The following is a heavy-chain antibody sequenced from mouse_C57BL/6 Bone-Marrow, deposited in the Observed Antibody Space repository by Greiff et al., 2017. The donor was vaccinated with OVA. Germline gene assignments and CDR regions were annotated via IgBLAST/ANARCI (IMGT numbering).Heavy chain of an antibody. J-gene: IGHJ4*01. CDR2: ISSKSSNYAT. V-gene: IGHV10-3*01. Sequence: EVQVVESGGGLVQPKGSLKLSCAASGFTFNTYAMHWVRQAPGKGLEWVARISSKSSNYATYYAVSVNERLTISSEESQSMLYLQMNNLKTEDTAMDNCVRDLDAMDYWGQGTSVTVSS. CDR3: VRDLDAMDY. CDR1: GFTFNTYA.